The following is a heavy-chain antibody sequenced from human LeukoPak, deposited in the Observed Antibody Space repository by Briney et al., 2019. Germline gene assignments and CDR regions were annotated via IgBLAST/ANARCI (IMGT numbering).Heavy chain of an antibody. D-gene: IGHD3-22*01. V-gene: IGHV1-2*02. CDR3: AREWSNSDYYDSSMYAFDI. Sequence: ASVKVSCKASGGTFSSYAISWVRQAPGQGLEWMGWINPNSGGTNYAQKFQGRVTMTRDTSISTAYMELSRLRSDDTAVYYCAREWSNSDYYDSSMYAFDIWGQGTMATVSS. CDR1: GGTFSSYA. J-gene: IGHJ3*02. CDR2: INPNSGGT.